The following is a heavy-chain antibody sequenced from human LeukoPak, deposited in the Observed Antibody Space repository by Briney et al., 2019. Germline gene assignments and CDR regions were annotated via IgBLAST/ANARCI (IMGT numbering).Heavy chain of an antibody. CDR2: ISGSTGLT. Sequence: GGSLRLSCAASGFRFSTYAMSWVRQAPGKGLEWVSGISGSTGLTYYADSVKGRFTISRDNSKDTVHLQMNTLRAEDTAVYYCAKSDPLMTAAGIFDSWGQGTLATVSS. CDR3: AKSDPLMTAAGIFDS. J-gene: IGHJ4*02. CDR1: GFRFSTYA. V-gene: IGHV3-23*01. D-gene: IGHD6-13*01.